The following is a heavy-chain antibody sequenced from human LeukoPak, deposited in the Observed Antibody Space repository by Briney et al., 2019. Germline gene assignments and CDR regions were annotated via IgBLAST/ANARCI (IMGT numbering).Heavy chain of an antibody. CDR3: ARGRLREAFGY. V-gene: IGHV4-34*09. Sequence: SETLSLTCAVYGGSFSGYYWSWIRQPPGKGLEWIGEINHSGSTYYNPSLKSRLTISIDTSNNQFSLNLTSVTAADTAVYYCARGRLREAFGYWGQGTLVTVSS. J-gene: IGHJ4*02. CDR2: INHSGST. CDR1: GGSFSGYY.